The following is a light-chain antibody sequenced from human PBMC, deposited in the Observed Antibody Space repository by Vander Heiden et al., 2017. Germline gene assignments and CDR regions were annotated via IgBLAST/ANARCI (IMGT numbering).Light chain of an antibody. V-gene: IGKV3-20*01. J-gene: IGKJ1*01. Sequence: EIVFTQSPGTLSLSPGERATLSCRAGQSISNSYLAWYQQKPGQAPRLLIYGASFRATGIPDRFSGSGSGTDFTLTISRLEPEDFAVYYCQQYGSSLLWTFGQGTRVEIK. CDR3: QQYGSSLLWT. CDR1: QSISNSY. CDR2: GAS.